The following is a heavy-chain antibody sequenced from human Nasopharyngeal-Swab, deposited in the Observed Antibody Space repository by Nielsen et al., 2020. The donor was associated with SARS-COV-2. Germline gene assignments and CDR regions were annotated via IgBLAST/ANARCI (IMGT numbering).Heavy chain of an antibody. CDR2: MWGEGGSK. Sequence: GGSLRLSCAASGFTFSSFSMNWVRQAPGKGLEWVAVMWGEGGSKYYSESVKGRFTISRDNSKNTLYLQMNSLGVEDTAVYYCARETASVSGTGGLDIWGQGTTVTVSS. D-gene: IGHD6-19*01. V-gene: IGHV3-33*08. J-gene: IGHJ3*02. CDR3: ARETASVSGTGGLDI. CDR1: GFTFSSFS.